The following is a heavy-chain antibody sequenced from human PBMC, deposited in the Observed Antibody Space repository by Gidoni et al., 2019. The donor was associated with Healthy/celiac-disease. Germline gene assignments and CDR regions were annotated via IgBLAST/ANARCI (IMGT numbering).Heavy chain of an antibody. Sequence: EVQLLESGGGLVQPGGSLRLSCAASGFTFSSYSMSWVRQAPGKGLVWVSAISGSGGSTYYADSVKVRFTISRDNSKNTLYLQMNSLRAEDTAVYYCANGGGDRYYFDYWGQGTLVTVSS. CDR3: ANGGGDRYYFDY. CDR2: ISGSGGST. CDR1: GFTFSSYS. J-gene: IGHJ4*02. V-gene: IGHV3-23*01. D-gene: IGHD2-15*01.